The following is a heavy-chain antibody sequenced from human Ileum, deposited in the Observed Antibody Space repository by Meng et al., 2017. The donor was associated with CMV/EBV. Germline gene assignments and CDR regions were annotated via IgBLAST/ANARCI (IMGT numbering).Heavy chain of an antibody. CDR2: IYGNGAKI. Sequence: GGSLRLSCVGSGFTSPIYGLHWVRQAPGKGLEWVSGIYGNGAKIDYADSVKGRFTIYRGNAKDSLYLQMNSLRIEDTAVYFCIRDASPGGADYWGQGTLVIVSS. CDR1: GFTSPIYG. J-gene: IGHJ4*02. D-gene: IGHD3-10*01. V-gene: IGHV3-9*02. CDR3: IRDASPGGADY.